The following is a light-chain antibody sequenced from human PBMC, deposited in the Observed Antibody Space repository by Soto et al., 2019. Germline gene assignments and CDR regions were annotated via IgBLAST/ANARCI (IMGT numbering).Light chain of an antibody. CDR1: DSNIGSNS. Sequence: QSVLTQLPSASGTAGQVVTISCSGCDSNIGSNSVYWYQHLPRMAPKLLIYYNNQRPSGVPDRFSGSRSGTSASLAIVGLRSEDEAVYYCAAWDASLSACVFGNGTKVTVL. V-gene: IGLV1-47*02. CDR3: AAWDASLSACV. J-gene: IGLJ1*01. CDR2: YNN.